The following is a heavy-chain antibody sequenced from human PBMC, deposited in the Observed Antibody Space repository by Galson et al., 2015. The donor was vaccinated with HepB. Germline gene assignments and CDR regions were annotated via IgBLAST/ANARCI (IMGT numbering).Heavy chain of an antibody. CDR1: GYTFTGYY. V-gene: IGHV1-2*02. D-gene: IGHD3-22*01. CDR2: INPNSGGT. CDR3: ASWRYYDSSGYYEKDYYYYGMDV. Sequence: SVKVSCKASGYTFTGYYMHWVRQAPGQGLEWMGWINPNSGGTNYAQKFQGRVTMTRDTSISTAYMELSRLRSDDTAVYYCASWRYYDSSGYYEKDYYYYGMDVWGQGTTVTVSS. J-gene: IGHJ6*02.